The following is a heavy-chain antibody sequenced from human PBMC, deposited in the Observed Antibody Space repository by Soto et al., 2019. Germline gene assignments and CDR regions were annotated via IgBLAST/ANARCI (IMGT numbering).Heavy chain of an antibody. Sequence: PSETLNLACALSLAHLNAYYWTWLSQPPGKGLEWSGEINHSGSTNYNPSLQSRVTISVDTSKNQFSLKLSSVTAPDTAVYYWATGMPGIAVAGQSWGQGALVTVSS. CDR1: LAHLNAYY. CDR3: ATGMPGIAVAGQS. V-gene: IGHV4-34*01. D-gene: IGHD6-19*01. J-gene: IGHJ4*02. CDR2: INHSGST.